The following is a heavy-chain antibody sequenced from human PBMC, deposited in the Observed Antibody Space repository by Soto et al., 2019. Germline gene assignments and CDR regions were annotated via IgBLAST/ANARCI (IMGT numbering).Heavy chain of an antibody. V-gene: IGHV2-5*02. J-gene: IGHJ4*02. CDR1: GFSLSTRGGG. CDR2: IYWDDDE. CDR3: VRRAFDSENYHGFDL. Sequence: QITLKESGPPLVKPTQTLTLTCTFSGFSLSTRGGGVGWIRQPPGKALEWLALIYWDDDERYSPSLKSRLTITKDTSKKQVVLKMTNMDPVDTATYYCVRRAFDSENYHGFDLWGQGTLVTVSS. D-gene: IGHD3-10*01.